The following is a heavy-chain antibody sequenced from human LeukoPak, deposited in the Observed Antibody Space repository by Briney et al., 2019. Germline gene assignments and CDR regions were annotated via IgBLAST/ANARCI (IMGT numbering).Heavy chain of an antibody. Sequence: ASVTVSCKASGYTFTSYDINWVRQATGQGLEWMGWMNPNSGNTGYAQKFQGRVTMTRNTSISTAYMELSSLRSEDTAVYYCARLGRTPRPDYYYYMDVWGKGTTVTVSS. CDR3: ARLGRTPRPDYYYYMDV. V-gene: IGHV1-8*01. CDR2: MNPNSGNT. J-gene: IGHJ6*03. CDR1: GYTFTSYD.